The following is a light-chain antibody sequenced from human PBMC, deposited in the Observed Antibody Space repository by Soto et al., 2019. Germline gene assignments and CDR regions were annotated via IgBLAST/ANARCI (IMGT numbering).Light chain of an antibody. CDR2: DAS. Sequence: DIQMTQSPSALSASVGDRVTITCQASQDITRFLNWYQQKPCKAPKVLIYDASNLETGVPLSFSGSGSGTDFTFTISSMKPADFATYYCQQYGNLPLTFGPGTKVDFK. CDR3: QQYGNLPLT. J-gene: IGKJ3*01. CDR1: QDITRF. V-gene: IGKV1-33*01.